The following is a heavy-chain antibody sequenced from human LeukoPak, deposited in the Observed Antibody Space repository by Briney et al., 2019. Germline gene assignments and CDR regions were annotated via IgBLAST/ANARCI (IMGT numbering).Heavy chain of an antibody. Sequence: PGGSLRFSCAASGFTFSSYGMHWVRQAPGKGLEWVAVISYDGSNKYYADSVKGRFTISRDNSKNTLYLQMNSLRAEDTAVYYCAKGGRSGYYGSGSYIGYWGQGTLVTVSS. J-gene: IGHJ4*02. V-gene: IGHV3-30*18. CDR3: AKGGRSGYYGSGSYIGY. D-gene: IGHD3-10*01. CDR2: ISYDGSNK. CDR1: GFTFSSYG.